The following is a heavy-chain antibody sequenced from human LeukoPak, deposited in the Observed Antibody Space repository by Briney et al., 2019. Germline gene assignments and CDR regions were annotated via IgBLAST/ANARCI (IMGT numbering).Heavy chain of an antibody. J-gene: IGHJ2*01. CDR1: GGSISSYY. CDR3: ARASIVVVPAANEDRWYFDL. CDR2: IYYSGST. D-gene: IGHD2-2*01. Sequence: SETLSLTCTVSGGSISSYYWSWIRQPPGKGLEWIGYIYYSGSTNYNPSLKSRVTISVDTSKNQFSLELSSVTAADTAVYYCARASIVVVPAANEDRWYFDLWGRGTLVTVSS. V-gene: IGHV4-59*08.